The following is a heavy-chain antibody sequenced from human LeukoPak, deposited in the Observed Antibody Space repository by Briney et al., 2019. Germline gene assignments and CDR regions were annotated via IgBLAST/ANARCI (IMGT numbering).Heavy chain of an antibody. CDR1: GGSISSYY. D-gene: IGHD3-10*01. J-gene: IGHJ4*02. CDR2: IYYSGST. V-gene: IGHV4-59*08. Sequence: SETLSLTFTVSGGSISSYYWSWIRQPPGKGLEWIGYIYYSGSTNYNPSLKSRVTISVDTSKNQFSLKLSSVTAADTAVYYCARYYGSGSYILSSDYWGQGTLVTVSS. CDR3: ARYYGSGSYILSSDY.